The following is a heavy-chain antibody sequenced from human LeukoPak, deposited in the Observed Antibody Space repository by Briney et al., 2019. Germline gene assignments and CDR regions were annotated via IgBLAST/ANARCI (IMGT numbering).Heavy chain of an antibody. CDR2: ISTYNGHT. CDR1: GYTFTNYG. CDR3: ARDGHRRYYYDSSDYRFDY. V-gene: IGHV1-18*01. D-gene: IGHD3-22*01. J-gene: IGHJ4*02. Sequence: ASVKVSCKASGYTFTNYGISWVRLAPGQGLEWMGWISTYNGHTNYAQKVQGRVTMTTDTSTSTAYMELRSLRSDDTAVYYCARDGHRRYYYDSSDYRFDYWGQGTLVTVSS.